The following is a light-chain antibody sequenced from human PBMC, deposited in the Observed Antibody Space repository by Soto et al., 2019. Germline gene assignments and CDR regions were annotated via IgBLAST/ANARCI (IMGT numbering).Light chain of an antibody. V-gene: IGKV3-11*01. CDR3: QHYKNWPPST. CDR1: QGVDRS. Sequence: IILTQSPATLSLSPGETATLSCRASQGVDRSLGGYQEKAGQAHGRLVYRAAHRATGIPARFSGSGSRTVFTLNMDSVEADDFAVYYCQHYKNWPPSTFGQVTRLEIK. J-gene: IGKJ5*01. CDR2: RAA.